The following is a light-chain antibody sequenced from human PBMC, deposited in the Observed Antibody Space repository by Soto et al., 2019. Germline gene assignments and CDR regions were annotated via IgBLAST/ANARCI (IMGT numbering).Light chain of an antibody. V-gene: IGKV3-20*01. J-gene: IGKJ1*01. Sequence: EIVLTQSTGSLSLSPGERATLSCRASQSVSSRYSAWYQQKPGQAPRLLIYGASTRATGIPDRFSGSGSETDFTLTISRLEPEDFAVYYCQHYGSSPRTFGQGTKVDI. CDR1: QSVSSRY. CDR2: GAS. CDR3: QHYGSSPRT.